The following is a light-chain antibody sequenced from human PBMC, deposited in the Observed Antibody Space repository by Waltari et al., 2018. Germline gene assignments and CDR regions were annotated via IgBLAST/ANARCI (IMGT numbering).Light chain of an antibody. CDR1: SSAAGGDDS. J-gene: IGLJ2*01. CDR2: DVN. Sequence: QSALTQPASVSGSPGQPIPISCTEASSAAGGDDSVSWYEDHPGQAPKVIIYDVNKRPSGVSDRFSGSKSGNTASLTISGLQAEDEATFYCSSQSTKNGVIFGGGTKVTVL. CDR3: SSQSTKNGVI. V-gene: IGLV2-14*03.